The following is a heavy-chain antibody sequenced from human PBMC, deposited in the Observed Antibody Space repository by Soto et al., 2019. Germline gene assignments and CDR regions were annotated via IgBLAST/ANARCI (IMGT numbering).Heavy chain of an antibody. V-gene: IGHV1-18*04. J-gene: IGHJ6*02. D-gene: IGHD3-10*01. CDR2: ISAYNGNT. CDR3: ARGELLWFGELSEHDYYYGMDV. CDR1: GYTFTSYG. Sequence: ASVKVSCKASGYTFTSYGISWVRQAPGQGLEWMGWISAYNGNTNYAQKLQGRVTMTTDTSTSTAYMELRSLRSDDTAVYYCARGELLWFGELSEHDYYYGMDVWGQGTTVTVSS.